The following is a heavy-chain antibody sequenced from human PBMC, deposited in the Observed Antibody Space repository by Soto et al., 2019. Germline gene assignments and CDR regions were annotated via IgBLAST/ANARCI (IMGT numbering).Heavy chain of an antibody. Sequence: SETLSFTCTVSGGSISSSSYYWGWIRQPPGKGLEWIGSIYYSGSTYYNPSLKSRVTISVDTSKNQFSLKLSSVTAADTAVYYCARHLSREWQDYYYYYGMDVWGQGTTVTVSS. V-gene: IGHV4-39*01. D-gene: IGHD3-3*01. J-gene: IGHJ6*02. CDR2: IYYSGST. CDR1: GGSISSSSYY. CDR3: ARHLSREWQDYYYYYGMDV.